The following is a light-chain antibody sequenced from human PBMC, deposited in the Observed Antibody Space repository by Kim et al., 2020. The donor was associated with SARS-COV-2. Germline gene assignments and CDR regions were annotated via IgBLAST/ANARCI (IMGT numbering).Light chain of an antibody. J-gene: IGLJ1*01. CDR1: SANNGACYD. CDR2: GNR. Sequence: RVTISCPGGSANNGACYDVNWYQQLPGTAPKPLIYGNRNRPSRVPDRFSGSKSGTSASLAITGLQAEDEADYYCQSYDSSLSGYVFGTGTKVNVL. V-gene: IGLV1-40*01. CDR3: QSYDSSLSGYV.